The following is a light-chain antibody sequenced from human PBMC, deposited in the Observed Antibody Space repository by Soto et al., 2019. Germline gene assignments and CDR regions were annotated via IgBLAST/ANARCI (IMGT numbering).Light chain of an antibody. CDR2: GAS. CDR1: QSFSNN. J-gene: IGKJ5*01. V-gene: IGKV1-39*01. CDR3: QQRHMWPIT. Sequence: DIQMTQSPSSLSASLGDRVTISCRASQSFSNNLNWYQQKAGKAPKLLIYGASSLQSGVPSRFSGSRSGTDFTLTISSLEPEDSAVYYCQQRHMWPITFGQGTRLEIK.